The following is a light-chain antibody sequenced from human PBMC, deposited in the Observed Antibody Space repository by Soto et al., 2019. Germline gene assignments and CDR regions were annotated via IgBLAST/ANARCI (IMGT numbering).Light chain of an antibody. CDR3: QQRDSWPIT. Sequence: EFVLTQSPGTLSLSPGERATLSCRASQSFDSYLVWYQQKPGQAPRLLIFGASNRATGIPPRFSGSGSGTDFTLTINSLEPDDFAVYYCQQRDSWPITFGQGTRLE. CDR2: GAS. J-gene: IGKJ5*01. V-gene: IGKV3-11*01. CDR1: QSFDSY.